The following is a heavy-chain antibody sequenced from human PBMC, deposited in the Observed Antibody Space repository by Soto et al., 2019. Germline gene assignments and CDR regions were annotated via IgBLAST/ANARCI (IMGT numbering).Heavy chain of an antibody. J-gene: IGHJ6*02. D-gene: IGHD6-6*01. CDR2: IIPIFGTA. Sequence: QVQLVQSGAEVKKPGSSVKVSCKASGGTFSSYAISWVRQAPGQGLERMGGIIPIFGTANYAQKFQGRVTITADESTSTAYMELSSLRSEDTAVYYCARGNRYSSASSYYYYGMDVWGQGTTVTVAS. CDR3: ARGNRYSSASSYYYYGMDV. V-gene: IGHV1-69*01. CDR1: GGTFSSYA.